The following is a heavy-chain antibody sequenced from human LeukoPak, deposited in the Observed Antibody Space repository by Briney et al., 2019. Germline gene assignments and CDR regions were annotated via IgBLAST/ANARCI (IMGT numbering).Heavy chain of an antibody. D-gene: IGHD6-19*01. V-gene: IGHV4-38-2*01. Sequence: PSETLSLTCAVSGYSISSGYYWGWIRQPPGKGLEWIGSIYHSGSTYYNPSLKSRVTISVDTSKNQFSLKLSSVTAADTAVYYCARSNGSGWPNWFDPWGQGTLVTVSS. J-gene: IGHJ5*02. CDR1: GYSISSGYY. CDR3: ARSNGSGWPNWFDP. CDR2: IYHSGST.